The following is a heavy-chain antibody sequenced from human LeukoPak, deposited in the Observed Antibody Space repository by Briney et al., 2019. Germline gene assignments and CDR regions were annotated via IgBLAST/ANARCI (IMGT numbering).Heavy chain of an antibody. V-gene: IGHV3-21*04. J-gene: IGHJ6*03. CDR1: GFTLSSYN. CDR2: ISWRSSDI. Sequence: GGSLRLSCVASGFTLSSYNMKWVRQAPGKRLEWVSSISWRSSDIEYADSVKGRFTISRDIDKKSLYLQMNSLRAEDTAVYYCAKDYYYDSSGLYYYYYYMDVWGKGTTVTVSS. D-gene: IGHD3-22*01. CDR3: AKDYYYDSSGLYYYYYYMDV.